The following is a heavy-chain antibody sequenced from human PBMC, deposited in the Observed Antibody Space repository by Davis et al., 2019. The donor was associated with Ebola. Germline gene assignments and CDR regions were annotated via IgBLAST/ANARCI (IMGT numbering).Heavy chain of an antibody. V-gene: IGHV3-11*01. Sequence: GGSLRLSCAASGFTFSDYYMSWIRQAPGKGLEWVSYISSSGSTIYYADSVKGRFTISRDNAKNSLYLQMNSLRAEDTAVYYCARLRYFDWLGVHFDYWGQGTLVTVSS. CDR2: ISSSGSTI. J-gene: IGHJ4*02. CDR3: ARLRYFDWLGVHFDY. D-gene: IGHD3-9*01. CDR1: GFTFSDYY.